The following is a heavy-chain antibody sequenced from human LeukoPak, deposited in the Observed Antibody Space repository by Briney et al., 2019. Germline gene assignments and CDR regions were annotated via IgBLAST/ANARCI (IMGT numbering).Heavy chain of an antibody. CDR3: ARSMDYGGNH. Sequence: SVKVSCKASGGTFSSYAISWVRQAPGQGLERMGGIIPIFGTANYAQKFQGRVTITADESTSTAYMELSSLRSEDTAVYYCARSMDYGGNHWGQGTLVTVSS. CDR2: IIPIFGTA. V-gene: IGHV1-69*13. D-gene: IGHD4-23*01. CDR1: GGTFSSYA. J-gene: IGHJ5*02.